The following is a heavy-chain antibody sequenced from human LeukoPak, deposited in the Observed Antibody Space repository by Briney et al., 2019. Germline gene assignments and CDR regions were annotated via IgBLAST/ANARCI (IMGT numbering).Heavy chain of an antibody. D-gene: IGHD1-1*01. J-gene: IGHJ4*02. CDR2: IYISGST. Sequence: PSETLSITCTVSSGSISSSSYYWSWIRQPAGKGLEWIGRIYISGSTNYNPSLKSRVTMSVDTSKNQFSLKLSSVTAADTAVYYCARDRGTWNDDGFDYWGQGTLVTVSS. CDR3: ARDRGTWNDDGFDY. CDR1: SGSISSSSYY. V-gene: IGHV4-61*02.